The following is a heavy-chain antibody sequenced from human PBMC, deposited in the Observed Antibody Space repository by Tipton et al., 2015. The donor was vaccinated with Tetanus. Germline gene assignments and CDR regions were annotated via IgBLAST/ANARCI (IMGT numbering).Heavy chain of an antibody. V-gene: IGHV4-59*01. CDR2: VYYNGNT. CDR1: GGSISGSY. J-gene: IGHJ4*02. D-gene: IGHD2-2*01. Sequence: LRLSCTVSGGSISGSYWNWIRQPPGKGLEWIGYVYYNGNTHYNPALKSRATISVDTSKNQFSLKLSSVTAADTAIYYCAREVPAAGHVDSWGQGTLVAVSS. CDR3: AREVPAAGHVDS.